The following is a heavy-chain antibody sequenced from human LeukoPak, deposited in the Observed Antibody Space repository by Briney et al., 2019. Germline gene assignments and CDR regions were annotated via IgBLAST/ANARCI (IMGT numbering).Heavy chain of an antibody. D-gene: IGHD2-15*01. CDR2: IYYSGST. CDR1: GGSISSYY. CDR3: ARHGAWGYCSGGSCYFYYFDY. Sequence: SETLSLTCTVSGGSISSYYWGWIRQPPGKGLEWIGSIYYSGSTYYNPSLKSRVTISVDTSKNQFSLKLSSVTAADTAVYYCARHGAWGYCSGGSCYFYYFDYWGQGTLVTVSS. V-gene: IGHV4-39*01. J-gene: IGHJ4*02.